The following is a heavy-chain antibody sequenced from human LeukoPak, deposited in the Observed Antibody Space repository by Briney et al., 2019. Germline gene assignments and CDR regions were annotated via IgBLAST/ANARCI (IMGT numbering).Heavy chain of an antibody. CDR3: ARVGAAADLYYFDY. V-gene: IGHV3-48*03. D-gene: IGHD6-13*01. CDR1: GFTFSSYE. Sequence: GGSLRLSCAASGFTFSSYEMNWVRQAPGKGLEWVSYISSSGSTIYYADSVKGRFTISRDNAKNSLYLQMNSQRAEDTAVYYCARVGAAADLYYFDYWGQGTLVTVSS. J-gene: IGHJ4*02. CDR2: ISSSGSTI.